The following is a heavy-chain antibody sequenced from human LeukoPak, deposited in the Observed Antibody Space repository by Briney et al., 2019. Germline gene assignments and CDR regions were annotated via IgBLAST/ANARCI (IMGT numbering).Heavy chain of an antibody. CDR1: GYTFTSYG. Sequence: GASVKVSCKASGYTFTSYGISWVRQAPGQGLEWMGWISAYNGNTNYAQKLQGRVTMTTDTSTSTAYMELRSLRSDDTAVYYCARVLYGYDSSGYYYYYYGMDVWGQGTTVTVSS. D-gene: IGHD3-22*01. J-gene: IGHJ6*02. V-gene: IGHV1-18*01. CDR2: ISAYNGNT. CDR3: ARVLYGYDSSGYYYYYYGMDV.